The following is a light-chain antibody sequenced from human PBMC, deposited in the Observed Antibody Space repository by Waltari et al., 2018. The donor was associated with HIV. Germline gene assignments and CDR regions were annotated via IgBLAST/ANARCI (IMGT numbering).Light chain of an antibody. CDR3: LSADGRGVRKF. CDR2: RSR. V-gene: IGLV3-25*03. J-gene: IGLJ2*01. Sequence: YELTQPPSVSVSPGQTARITCSGHALSDPFGSWYQHKVGQAPVLVIFRSRERSSQVPARFSASKSGTTFTLTISGVQAEDEADYFCLSADGRGVRKFFGGGTRLSVL. CDR1: ALSDPF.